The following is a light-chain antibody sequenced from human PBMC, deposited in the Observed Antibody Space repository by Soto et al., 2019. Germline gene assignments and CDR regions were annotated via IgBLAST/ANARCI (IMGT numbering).Light chain of an antibody. CDR2: AAS. CDR3: KQSYSTQWT. V-gene: IGKV1-39*01. CDR1: RSISRY. Sequence: DIQMTQSPSSLYASVGDRVNMTCRASRSISRYLSWYQQKPGKAPNLLIYAASSLQSGVPSRFSGAGSGTDFTLTIGNLHSEDFAIYYCKQSYSTQWTFGQGTKVEI. J-gene: IGKJ1*01.